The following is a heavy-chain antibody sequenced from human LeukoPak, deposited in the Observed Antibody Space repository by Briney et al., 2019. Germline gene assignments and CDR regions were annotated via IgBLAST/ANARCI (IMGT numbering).Heavy chain of an antibody. D-gene: IGHD2-2*01. CDR2: INPNSGGT. Sequence: EASVKVSCKASGCTFTGYYMHWVRQAPGQGLEWMGWINPNSGGTNYAQKFQGRVTMTRDTSISTAYMELSRLRSDDTAVYYCARDLLDIVVVPAAIVGFDPWGQGTLVTVSS. J-gene: IGHJ5*02. CDR1: GCTFTGYY. V-gene: IGHV1-2*02. CDR3: ARDLLDIVVVPAAIVGFDP.